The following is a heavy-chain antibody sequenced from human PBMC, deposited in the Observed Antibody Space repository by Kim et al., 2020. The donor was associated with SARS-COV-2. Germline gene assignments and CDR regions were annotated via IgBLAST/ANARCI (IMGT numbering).Heavy chain of an antibody. J-gene: IGHJ3*02. CDR3: ARKAERNSSGPPSCSGGSCYSQSGAFDI. V-gene: IGHV4-34*01. CDR1: GGSFSGYY. D-gene: IGHD2-15*01. Sequence: SETLSLTCAVYGGSFSGYYWSWIRQPPGKGLEWIGEINHSGSTNYNPSLKSRVTISVDTSKNQFSLKLSSVTAADTAVYYCARKAERNSSGPPSCSGGSCYSQSGAFDIWGQGTMVTVSS. CDR2: INHSGST.